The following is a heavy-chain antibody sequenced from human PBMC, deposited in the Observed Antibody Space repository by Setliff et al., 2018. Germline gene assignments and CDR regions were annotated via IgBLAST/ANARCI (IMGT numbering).Heavy chain of an antibody. V-gene: IGHV4-34*01. D-gene: IGHD6-19*01. CDR1: GGSISSYY. Sequence: PSESLSLTCTVSGGSISSYYWNWIRQPPGKGLEWIGEIHHSGSTKYNPSIRSRVTISVDTSKNQFSLRLSTVTAADTAVDYCARLRKAVDGINFPRYMDVWGKGTTVTVSS. J-gene: IGHJ6*04. CDR2: IHHSGST. CDR3: ARLRKAVDGINFPRYMDV.